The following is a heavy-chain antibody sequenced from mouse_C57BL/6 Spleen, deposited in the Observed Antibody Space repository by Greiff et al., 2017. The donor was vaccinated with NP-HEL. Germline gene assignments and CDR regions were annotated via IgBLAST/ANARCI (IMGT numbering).Heavy chain of an antibody. CDR1: GYTFTSYW. CDR2: IYPGSGST. J-gene: IGHJ2*01. Sequence: VQLQQPGAELVKPGASVKMSCKASGYTFTSYWITWVKQRPGQGLEWIGDIYPGSGSTNYNEKFKSKATLTVDTSSSTAYLQLSSLTSEDSAVYYCARAQLRLRLFDCGGQGTTLTVSS. CDR3: ARAQLRLRLFDC. D-gene: IGHD3-2*02. V-gene: IGHV1-55*01.